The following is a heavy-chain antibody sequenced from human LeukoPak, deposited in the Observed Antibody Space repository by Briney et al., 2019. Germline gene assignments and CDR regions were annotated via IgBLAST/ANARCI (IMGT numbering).Heavy chain of an antibody. D-gene: IGHD3-22*01. CDR1: GFTFSSYA. J-gene: IGHJ3*02. CDR3: AKGGTYYYDSSGYYRDAFDI. V-gene: IGHV3-23*01. CDR2: ISGSGGST. Sequence: GGSLRLXCAASGFTFSSYAMSWVRQAPGKGLEWVSAISGSGGSTYYADSVKGRFTISRDNSKNTLYLQMNSLRAEDTAVYYCAKGGTYYYDSSGYYRDAFDIWGQETMVTVSS.